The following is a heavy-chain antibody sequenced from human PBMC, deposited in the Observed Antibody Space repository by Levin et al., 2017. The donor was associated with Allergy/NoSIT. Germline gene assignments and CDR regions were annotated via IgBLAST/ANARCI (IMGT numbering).Heavy chain of an antibody. V-gene: IGHV3-74*03. Sequence: PGGSLRLSCTASGFTFSIYCLHWVRQAPGKGLVWVSRICEDGTSTTYVDSVKGRFTISRDNAQSTLHLEMNSLRVEDTAVYYCARDVRPGRFFGDHYALDVWGQGTTVTVSS. CDR3: ARDVRPGRFFGDHYALDV. CDR1: GFTFSIYC. J-gene: IGHJ6*02. D-gene: IGHD3-10*01. CDR2: ICEDGTST.